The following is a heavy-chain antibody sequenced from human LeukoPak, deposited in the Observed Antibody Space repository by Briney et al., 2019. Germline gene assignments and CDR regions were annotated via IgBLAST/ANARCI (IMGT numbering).Heavy chain of an antibody. J-gene: IGHJ6*03. CDR1: GGSFSGYY. D-gene: IGHD4-17*01. CDR3: ARGSTVTTLELYYYYYYYMDV. V-gene: IGHV4-34*01. CDR2: INHSGST. Sequence: PSETLSLTCAVYGGSFSGYYWSWIRQPPGKGLEWIGEINHSGSTNYNPSLKSRVTISVDTSKNQFSLKLSSVTAADTAVYYCARGSTVTTLELYYYYYYYMDVWGKGTTVTVSS.